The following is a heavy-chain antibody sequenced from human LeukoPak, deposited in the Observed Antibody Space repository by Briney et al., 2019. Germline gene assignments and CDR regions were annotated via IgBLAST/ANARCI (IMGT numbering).Heavy chain of an antibody. CDR2: INHSGST. D-gene: IGHD1-26*01. J-gene: IGHJ4*02. Sequence: SETLSLTCAVYGGSFSGYYWSWIRQPPGKGLEWIGEINHSGSTNYNPSLKSRVTISVDTSKNQFSLKLSSVTAADTAVYYCARGGRVWYSGSSYYFDYWGQGTLVTVSS. CDR1: GGSFSGYY. CDR3: ARGGRVWYSGSSYYFDY. V-gene: IGHV4-34*01.